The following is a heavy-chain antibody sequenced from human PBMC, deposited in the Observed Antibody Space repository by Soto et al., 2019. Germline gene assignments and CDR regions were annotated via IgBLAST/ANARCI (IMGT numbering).Heavy chain of an antibody. CDR3: VRDGTKTLRDWFDP. CDR1: GASISGYY. D-gene: IGHD1-1*01. CDR2: IYATGTT. V-gene: IGHV4-4*07. Sequence: KSSETLSLTCTVSGASISGYYWSWIRKSAGKGLEWIGRIYATGTTDYNPSLKSRVMMSVDTSKKQFSLKLRSVTAADTAVYYCVRDGTKTLRDWFDPWGQGISVTVSS. J-gene: IGHJ5*02.